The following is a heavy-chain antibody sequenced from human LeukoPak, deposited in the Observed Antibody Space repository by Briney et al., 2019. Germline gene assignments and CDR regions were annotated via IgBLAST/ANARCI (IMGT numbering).Heavy chain of an antibody. D-gene: IGHD1-14*01. J-gene: IGHJ4*02. CDR1: SGSISSSSYY. CDR3: ARDYLWLYTRGYFDY. V-gene: IGHV4-39*07. CDR2: IDYSGST. Sequence: PSETLSLTCTVSSGSISSSSYYWGWIRQPPGKGLEWIESIDYSGSTYYNPSLKSPVTISVDTSKNQFSLKLSSVTAADTAVYYCARDYLWLYTRGYFDYWGQGTLVTVSS.